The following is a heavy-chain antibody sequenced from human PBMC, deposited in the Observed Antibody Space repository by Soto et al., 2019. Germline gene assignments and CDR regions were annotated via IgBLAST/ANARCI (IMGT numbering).Heavy chain of an antibody. J-gene: IGHJ6*02. CDR2: IVPMSGGP. CDR3: ARVGIRLIPADLGGGYHFQGLDV. D-gene: IGHD2-8*01. CDR1: GDTFINYA. V-gene: IGHV1-69*01. Sequence: QVQLVQSAAEEKKPGSSVKISCKASGDTFINYAFSWMRQAPGQGLEWIGGIVPMSGGPNSAQKFHDRVTITADRSTCKVIMQLSTLTPDDTAVYYCARVGIRLIPADLGGGYHFQGLDVWGQGTKVTVS.